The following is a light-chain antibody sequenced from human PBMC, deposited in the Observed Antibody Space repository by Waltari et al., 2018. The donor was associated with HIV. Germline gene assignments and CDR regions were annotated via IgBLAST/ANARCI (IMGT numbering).Light chain of an antibody. J-gene: IGKJ4*01. CDR1: QSLLHSNGYNY. Sequence: DIVMTQSPLSLPVTPGEPASLSCRSSQSLLHSNGYNYLDWYLQKPGQSPQLLIYLGSNRASGVPDRFSGSGSGTDFTLKISRVEAEYVGVYYCMQALQAPRTFGGGTKVEIK. CDR2: LGS. CDR3: MQALQAPRT. V-gene: IGKV2-28*01.